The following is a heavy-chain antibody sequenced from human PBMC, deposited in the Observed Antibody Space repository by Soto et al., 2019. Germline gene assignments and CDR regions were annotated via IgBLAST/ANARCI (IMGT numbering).Heavy chain of an antibody. CDR1: GGSISGNALY. CDR3: ARHMNGQLAPFLF. D-gene: IGHD1-1*01. Sequence: PSETLSLTCTVSGGSISGNALYWVWIRRPPEKGLEWIGSIYYGGTTYYNPSLGSRVTMSVDTSKNQFSLRLTSLTAADMAVYYCARHMNGQLAPFLFWGQGALVTVSS. V-gene: IGHV4-39*01. J-gene: IGHJ4*02. CDR2: IYYGGTT.